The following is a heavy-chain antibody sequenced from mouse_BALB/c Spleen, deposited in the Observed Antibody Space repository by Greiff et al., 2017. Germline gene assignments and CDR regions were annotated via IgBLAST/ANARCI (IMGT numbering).Heavy chain of an antibody. J-gene: IGHJ2*01. V-gene: IGHV1-80*01. CDR1: GYAFSSYW. Sequence: VKLMESGAELVRPGSSVKISCKASGYAFSSYWMNWVKQRPGQGLEWIGQIYPGDGDTNYNGKFKGKATLTADKSSSTAYMQLSSLTSEDSAVYFCARKPADLDYWGQGTTLTVSS. CDR2: IYPGDGDT. CDR3: ARKPADLDY.